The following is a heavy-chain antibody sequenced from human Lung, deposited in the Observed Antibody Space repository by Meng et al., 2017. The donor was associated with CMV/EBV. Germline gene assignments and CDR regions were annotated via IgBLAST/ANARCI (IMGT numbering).Heavy chain of an antibody. CDR1: GYTFTGYY. CDR3: ARGTGYSSSSGVY. D-gene: IGHD6-6*01. J-gene: IGHJ4*02. CDR2: INPNSGGT. V-gene: IGHV1-2*02. Sequence: ASXXVSXKASGYTFTGYYMHWVRQAPGQGLEWMGWINPNSGGTNYAQKFQGRVTMTRDTSISTAYMELSRLRSDDTAVYYCARGTGYSSSSGVYWAQGTLVTVSS.